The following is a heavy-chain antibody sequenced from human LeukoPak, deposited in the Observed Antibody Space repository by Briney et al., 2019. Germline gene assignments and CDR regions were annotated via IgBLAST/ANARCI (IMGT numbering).Heavy chain of an antibody. Sequence: SETLSLTCAVYGGSFSGYYWSWIRQPPGKGLEWIGEINHSGSTNHNPSLKSRVTISVDTSKNQFSLKLSSVTAADTAVYYCAREDGGSYFDYWGQGTLVTVSS. CDR2: INHSGST. D-gene: IGHD4-23*01. CDR1: GGSFSGYY. CDR3: AREDGGSYFDY. J-gene: IGHJ4*02. V-gene: IGHV4-34*01.